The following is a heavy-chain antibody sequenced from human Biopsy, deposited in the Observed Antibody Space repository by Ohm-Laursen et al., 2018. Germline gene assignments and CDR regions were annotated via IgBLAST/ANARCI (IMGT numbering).Heavy chain of an antibody. D-gene: IGHD5/OR15-5a*01. Sequence: ASVKVSCKVSGYTLTELSMHWVRQVPGKGLEWIGHINPHTGVTKYAQKFLDRITMTGDTSISTAYMDLSRLTSADTGIYYCARPSGGVSTIGFDPWGQGTLVIVSS. CDR3: ARPSGGVSTIGFDP. J-gene: IGHJ5*02. V-gene: IGHV1-2*05. CDR1: GYTLTELS. CDR2: INPHTGVT.